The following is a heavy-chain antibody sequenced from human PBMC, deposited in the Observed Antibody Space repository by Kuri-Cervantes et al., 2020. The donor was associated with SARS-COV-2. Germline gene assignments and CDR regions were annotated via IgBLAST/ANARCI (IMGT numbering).Heavy chain of an antibody. CDR1: GFTFSSYA. Sequence: GESLKISCAASGFTFSSYAMHWVRQAPGKGLEWVAVISYDGSNKYYADSVKGRFTISGDNSKNTLYLQMNSLRAEDTAVYYCARVGYCSSTSCRRFDYWGQGTLVTVSS. D-gene: IGHD2-2*01. J-gene: IGHJ4*02. CDR3: ARVGYCSSTSCRRFDY. V-gene: IGHV3-30*04. CDR2: ISYDGSNK.